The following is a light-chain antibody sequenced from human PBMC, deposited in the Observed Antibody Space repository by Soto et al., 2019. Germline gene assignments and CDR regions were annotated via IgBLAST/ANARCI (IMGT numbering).Light chain of an antibody. CDR2: SNN. Sequence: QSVLTQPPSASGTPGQMVTISCSGSSSNIGSNTVNWYQQLPGTAPKLLIYSNNQRPSGVPDRFSGSKSGASASMAISGLQSEDEADYYCAAWDDSLSGYYVFGSGTKVTVL. CDR1: SSNIGSNT. CDR3: AAWDDSLSGYYV. J-gene: IGLJ1*01. V-gene: IGLV1-44*01.